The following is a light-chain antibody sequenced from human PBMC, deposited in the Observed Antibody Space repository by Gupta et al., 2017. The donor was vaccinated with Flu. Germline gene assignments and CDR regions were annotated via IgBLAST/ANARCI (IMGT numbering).Light chain of an antibody. CDR3: QKGYGAPLT. Sequence: PSSLSASVGDRITITCRASQDIRDYLAWYQHKPGKGPSLLIYAASTLHLGVPSSFRGSGSGTEFTLTISSLQPEDVATYYCQKGYGAPLTFGGGTKVEI. V-gene: IGKV1-27*01. CDR2: AAS. CDR1: QDIRDY. J-gene: IGKJ4*01.